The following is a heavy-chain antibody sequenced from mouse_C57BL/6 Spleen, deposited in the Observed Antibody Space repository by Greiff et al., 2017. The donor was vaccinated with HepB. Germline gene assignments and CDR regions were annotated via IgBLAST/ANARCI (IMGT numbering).Heavy chain of an antibody. Sequence: VQLKQSGAELVRPGASVKLSCTASGFNIKDDYMHWVKQRPEQGLEWIGWIDPENGDTEYASKFQGKATITADTSSNTAYLQLSSLTSEDTAVYYCTKSSYEAYWGQGTLVTVSA. D-gene: IGHD1-1*01. J-gene: IGHJ3*01. CDR3: TKSSYEAY. CDR1: GFNIKDDY. V-gene: IGHV14-4*01. CDR2: IDPENGDT.